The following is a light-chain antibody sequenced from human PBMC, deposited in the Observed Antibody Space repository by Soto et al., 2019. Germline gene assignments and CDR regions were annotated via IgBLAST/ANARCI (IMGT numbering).Light chain of an antibody. Sequence: EIVLTQSPGTLSLSLGERATLSCRASQSVTSSYLAWYQQKPGQAPRLLIYGASTRATGIPDRFSGSGSGTDFTLTVTRLEPEDFAVYYCQHYGGSMYSFGQGTNLEIK. J-gene: IGKJ2*03. CDR1: QSVTSSY. CDR3: QHYGGSMYS. CDR2: GAS. V-gene: IGKV3-20*01.